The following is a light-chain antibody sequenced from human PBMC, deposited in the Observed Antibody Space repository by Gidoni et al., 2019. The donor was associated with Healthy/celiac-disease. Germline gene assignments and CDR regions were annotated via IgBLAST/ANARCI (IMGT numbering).Light chain of an antibody. CDR2: DAS. CDR3: QQRSNWPPALT. Sequence: EIVLTQSPATLSLSPGERATLSCRSSQSVSSYLAWYQQKPGQAPRLLLYDASNRATGIPARFSCSGSGTDFTLTISSLEPEDFAVYYCQQRSNWPPALTFGGGTKVEIK. V-gene: IGKV3-11*01. CDR1: QSVSSY. J-gene: IGKJ4*01.